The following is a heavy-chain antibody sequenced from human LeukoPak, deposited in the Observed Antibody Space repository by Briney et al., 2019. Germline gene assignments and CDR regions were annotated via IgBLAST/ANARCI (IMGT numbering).Heavy chain of an antibody. J-gene: IGHJ4*02. CDR1: GGSISRDSYY. D-gene: IGHD5-12*01. CDR3: ARHTWQWLPFDD. V-gene: IGHV4-39*01. CDR2: IYYSGST. Sequence: SETLSLTCTVSGGSISRDSYYWGWIRQPPGKGLQWIGCIYYSGSTYYKPSLKSRVTISVDTSKNQFSLKLSSVTAADTAMYYCARHTWQWLPFDDWGQGTQVTISS.